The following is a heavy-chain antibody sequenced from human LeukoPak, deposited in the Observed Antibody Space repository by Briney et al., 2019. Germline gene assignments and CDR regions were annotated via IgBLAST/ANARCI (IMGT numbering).Heavy chain of an antibody. Sequence: SETLSLTCTVSGGSISDYHWNWIRQPAGKGLEWIGPIYSSGSTNYNPSLKSRVTMSVDTSKNQFSLRLSSVTAADTAVYYCARGLRPMRYPLSGAFDIWGQGTMVTVSS. CDR2: IYSSGST. D-gene: IGHD2-8*01. J-gene: IGHJ3*02. V-gene: IGHV4-4*07. CDR3: ARGLRPMRYPLSGAFDI. CDR1: GGSISDYH.